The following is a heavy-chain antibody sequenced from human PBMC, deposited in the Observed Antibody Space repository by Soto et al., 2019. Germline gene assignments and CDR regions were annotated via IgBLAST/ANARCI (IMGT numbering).Heavy chain of an antibody. CDR3: ARDLADIVVVVAARNYYYGMDV. D-gene: IGHD2-15*01. Sequence: SVKVSCKASGGTFSSYALSWVRQAPGQGLEWMGGIIPIFGTANYAQKFQGRVTIAAEESTSTAYMELSSLRSEDTAVYYCARDLADIVVVVAARNYYYGMDVWGQGTTVTVSS. V-gene: IGHV1-69*13. CDR1: GGTFSSYA. J-gene: IGHJ6*02. CDR2: IIPIFGTA.